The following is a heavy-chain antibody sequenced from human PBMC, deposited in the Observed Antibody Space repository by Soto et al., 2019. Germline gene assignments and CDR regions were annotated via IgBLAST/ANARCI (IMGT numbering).Heavy chain of an antibody. Sequence: QVQLQESGPGLVKPSQTLSLTCTVSGGSISSGGYYWSWIRQHPGKGLEWIGYFYYSGSTYYNPSLKSRVTISVDTSKNQFSLKLSSVTAADTAVYYCARDRFDSSGYPPADAFDIWGQGTMVTVSS. J-gene: IGHJ3*02. CDR2: FYYSGST. D-gene: IGHD3-22*01. V-gene: IGHV4-31*03. CDR3: ARDRFDSSGYPPADAFDI. CDR1: GGSISSGGYY.